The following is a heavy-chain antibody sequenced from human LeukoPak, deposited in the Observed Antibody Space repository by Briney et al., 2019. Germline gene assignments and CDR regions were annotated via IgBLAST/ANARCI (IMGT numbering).Heavy chain of an antibody. CDR3: ARDKGGYSSSPIY. J-gene: IGHJ4*02. V-gene: IGHV3-21*01. D-gene: IGHD6-13*01. CDR2: VSSSSSYI. CDR1: GFTFSSYS. Sequence: GGSLRLSCAAPGFTFSSYSMNWVRQAPGKGLEWVSSVSSSSSYIYYADSGKGRFTISRDNAKNSLYLQMNSLRAEDTAVYYCARDKGGYSSSPIYWGQGTLVTVSS.